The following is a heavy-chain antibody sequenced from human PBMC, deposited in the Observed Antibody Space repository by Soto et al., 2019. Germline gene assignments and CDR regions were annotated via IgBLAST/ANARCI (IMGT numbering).Heavy chain of an antibody. J-gene: IGHJ4*02. D-gene: IGHD5-18*01. V-gene: IGHV3-64D*06. CDR1: GFTFSSYA. CDR3: VKGGYSYGVYYFDY. CDR2: ISSNGGST. Sequence: GGSLRLSCAASGFTFSSYAMHWVRQAPGKGLEYVSAISSNGGSTYYADSVKGRFTISRDSSKNTLYLQMSSLRAEDTAVHYCVKGGYSYGVYYFDYWGQGTLVTVSS.